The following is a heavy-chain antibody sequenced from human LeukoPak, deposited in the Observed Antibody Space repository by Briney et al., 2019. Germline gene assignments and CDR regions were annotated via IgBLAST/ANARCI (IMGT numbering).Heavy chain of an antibody. Sequence: SQTLSLTCTVSGGSISSGDYYWSWIRQPPGKGLEWIGYIYYSGSTYYNPSLKSRVTISVDTSKNQFSLKLSSVTAADTAVYYCARDSSSWYGGFDYWGQGTLVTVSS. V-gene: IGHV4-30-4*08. J-gene: IGHJ4*02. CDR2: IYYSGST. CDR3: ARDSSSWYGGFDY. D-gene: IGHD6-13*01. CDR1: GGSISSGDYY.